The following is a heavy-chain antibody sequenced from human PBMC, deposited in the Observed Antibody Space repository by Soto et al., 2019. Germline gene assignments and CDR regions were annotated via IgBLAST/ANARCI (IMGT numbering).Heavy chain of an antibody. CDR3: ARCRTIGSLINFDY. V-gene: IGHV4-31*01. CDR2: IYYNGSP. D-gene: IGHD6-13*01. Sequence: QVLLQESRPRLMKPSQDLTLTCTVSGLTISSASYYRSWIRQRPGKGLEWVGNIYYNGSPYYSPSLKCPFTLWLDTSMNQFFLSLTSVTAADTAVSYIARCRTIGSLINFDYWGEGTLMTVSS. CDR1: GLTISSASYY. J-gene: IGHJ4*02.